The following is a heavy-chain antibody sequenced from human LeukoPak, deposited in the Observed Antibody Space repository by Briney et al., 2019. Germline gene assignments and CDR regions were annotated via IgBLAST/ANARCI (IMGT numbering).Heavy chain of an antibody. CDR2: INPNTGGT. V-gene: IGHV1-2*02. Sequence: ASVKVSCKASAYTFTGYYIHWVRQAPGQGLEWMGWINPNTGGTHFEQKFQGRVTMTRDTSISTAYMELTRLTSDDTAVYYCARESYSGYVRWFDPWGQGTLVTVSS. D-gene: IGHD5-12*01. CDR3: ARESYSGYVRWFDP. CDR1: AYTFTGYY. J-gene: IGHJ5*02.